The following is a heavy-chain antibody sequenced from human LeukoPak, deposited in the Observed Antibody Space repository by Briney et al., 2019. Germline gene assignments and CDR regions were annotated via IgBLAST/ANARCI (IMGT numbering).Heavy chain of an antibody. J-gene: IGHJ3*02. V-gene: IGHV3-7*05. D-gene: IGHD3-16*01. CDR1: GFTFSLFW. Sequence: GGSLRLSCVASGFTFSLFWMNWVRQAPGRGLEWVANIDQSGGRNNYVDSVKGRFTISRENAKNSLFLEMSSLRAVDTAVYFCARDVEGGTFDIWGQGTTVTVSS. CDR2: IDQSGGRN. CDR3: ARDVEGGTFDI.